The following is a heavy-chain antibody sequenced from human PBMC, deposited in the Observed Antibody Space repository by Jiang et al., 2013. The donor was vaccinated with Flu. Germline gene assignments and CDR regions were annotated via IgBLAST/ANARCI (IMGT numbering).Heavy chain of an antibody. CDR2: ISGSGENT. J-gene: IGHJ5*02. CDR1: GFTFSRNG. V-gene: IGHV3-23*01. CDR3: AKFPYYDFWSGLNTWFDP. Sequence: RLSCAASGFTFSRNGMSWVRQAPGKGLEWVSGISGSGENTYYADSVKGRFTISRDNSKNTLDLQLNSLRAEDTALYYCAKFPYYDFWSGLNTWFDPWGQGTLVTVSA. D-gene: IGHD3-3*01.